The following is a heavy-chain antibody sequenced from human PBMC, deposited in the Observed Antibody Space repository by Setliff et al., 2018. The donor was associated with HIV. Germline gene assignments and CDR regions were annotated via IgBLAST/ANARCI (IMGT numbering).Heavy chain of an antibody. V-gene: IGHV3-7*02. CDR3: ARVRDSSGNYYGRVFDY. Sequence: PGGSLRLSCAASGFTVSSNYMSWVRQAPGKGLEWVANIKEDGSEKYYVDSVKGRFTISRDNTKNSLYLQMNSLRAEDTAVYYCARVRDSSGNYYGRVFDYWGQGTLVTVSS. J-gene: IGHJ4*02. D-gene: IGHD3-22*01. CDR2: IKEDGSEK. CDR1: GFTVSSNY.